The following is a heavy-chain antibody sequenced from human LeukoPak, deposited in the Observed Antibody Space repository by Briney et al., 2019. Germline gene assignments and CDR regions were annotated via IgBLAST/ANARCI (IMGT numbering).Heavy chain of an antibody. CDR3: ASLNYYDSSGFDY. CDR2: INHSGST. Sequence: GSLRLSCAASGFTFSSYAMSWVRQPPGKGLEWIGEINHSGSTNYNPSLKSRVTISVDTSKNQFSLKLSSVTAADTAVYYCASLNYYDSSGFDYWGQGTLVTVSS. CDR1: GFTFSSYA. D-gene: IGHD3-22*01. J-gene: IGHJ4*02. V-gene: IGHV4-34*01.